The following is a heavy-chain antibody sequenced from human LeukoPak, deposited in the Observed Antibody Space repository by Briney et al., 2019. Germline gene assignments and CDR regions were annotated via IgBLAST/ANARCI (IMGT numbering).Heavy chain of an antibody. Sequence: PGGSLRLSCAASGFTFDDYAMHWVRQAPGKGLEWVSGISWNSGSIGYADSVKGRFTISRDNAKNSLYLQMNSLRAEDTALYYCARNTQDAFDIWGQGTMVTVSS. D-gene: IGHD1/OR15-1a*01. J-gene: IGHJ3*02. CDR2: ISWNSGSI. CDR3: ARNTQDAFDI. CDR1: GFTFDDYA. V-gene: IGHV3-9*01.